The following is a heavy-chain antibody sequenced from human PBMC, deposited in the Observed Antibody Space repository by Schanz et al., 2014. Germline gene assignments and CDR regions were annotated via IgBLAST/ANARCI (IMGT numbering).Heavy chain of an antibody. J-gene: IGHJ4*02. CDR3: ARAPGANASPYSFDY. CDR1: GFIFEDYA. D-gene: IGHD2-8*01. CDR2: ISWNSYSL. Sequence: EVQLVESGGGLVQPGRSLRLSCAASGFIFEDYAMYWVRQAPGKGLEWVSGISWNSYSLLYADSVQGRFTISRDNAKNSLYLQMNSLRHDDTAFYYCARAPGANASPYSFDYWGQGSLVTVSS. V-gene: IGHV3-9*01.